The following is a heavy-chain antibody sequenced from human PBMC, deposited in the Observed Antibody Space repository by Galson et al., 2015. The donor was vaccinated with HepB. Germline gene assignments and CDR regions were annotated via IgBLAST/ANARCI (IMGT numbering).Heavy chain of an antibody. D-gene: IGHD6-13*01. CDR1: GSTFTSYA. Sequence: SVTVSCKASGSTFTSYAMHWVRQAPGQRLEWMGWINAGNGNTKYSQKFQGRVTITRDTSASTAYMELSSLRSEDTAVYYCARMIGSSWYVFDYWGQGTLVTVSS. CDR3: ARMIGSSWYVFDY. J-gene: IGHJ4*02. V-gene: IGHV1-3*01. CDR2: INAGNGNT.